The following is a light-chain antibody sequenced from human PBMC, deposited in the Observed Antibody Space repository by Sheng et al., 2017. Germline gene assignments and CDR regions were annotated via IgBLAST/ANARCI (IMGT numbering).Light chain of an antibody. J-gene: IGKJ4*01. Sequence: EIVVTQSPATLSVSPGERATLSCRASQNINTKLAWYQQKTGQVPRLVIFGASTRATGVPDRFRGSGSGTDFTLTISSLQSADFAVYYCQQYETWPLTFGEGPRWRSN. CDR1: QNINTK. V-gene: IGKV3-15*01. CDR3: QQYETWPLT. CDR2: GAS.